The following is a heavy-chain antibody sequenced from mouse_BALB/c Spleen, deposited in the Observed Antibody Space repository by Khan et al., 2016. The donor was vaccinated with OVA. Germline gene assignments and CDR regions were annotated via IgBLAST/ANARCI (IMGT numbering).Heavy chain of an antibody. D-gene: IGHD2-3*01. Sequence: EVQLQESGPGLVKPSQSLSLTCTVTGYSITSDYAWNWIRQFPGNKLEWMGSISYSGNTKYNPSLKSRISITRDTSENPFFLQLNSVTIEDTATYYCARIDGGDFDYWGQGTTLTVSS. V-gene: IGHV3-2*02. J-gene: IGHJ2*01. CDR2: ISYSGNT. CDR3: ARIDGGDFDY. CDR1: GYSITSDYA.